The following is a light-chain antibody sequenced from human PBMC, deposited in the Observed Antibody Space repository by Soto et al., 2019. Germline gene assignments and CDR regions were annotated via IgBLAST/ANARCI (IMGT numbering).Light chain of an antibody. Sequence: QSALTQPASVSGSPGQSITISCTGTSSDVGGYNYVSWYQQHPGKAPKLMIYEVSNRPSGVSNRFSGSTSGNTASLTISGPQVEDEADYYCSSYTSINTVIFGGGTKLTVL. CDR1: SSDVGGYNY. J-gene: IGLJ2*01. CDR2: EVS. V-gene: IGLV2-14*01. CDR3: SSYTSINTVI.